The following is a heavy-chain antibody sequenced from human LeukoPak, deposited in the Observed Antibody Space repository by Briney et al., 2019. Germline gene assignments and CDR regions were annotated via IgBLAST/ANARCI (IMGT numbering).Heavy chain of an antibody. CDR1: GSTFSSYW. V-gene: IGHV3-7*01. Sequence: PGGSLRLSCAASGSTFSSYWMSWVRQAPGKGLEWVANIKQDGSEKYYVDSVKGRFTISRDNAKNSVYLQMNSLRAEDTALYYCARESRSAFDYWGQGIMVTVSP. CDR3: ARESRSAFDY. CDR2: IKQDGSEK. J-gene: IGHJ4*02. D-gene: IGHD2-15*01.